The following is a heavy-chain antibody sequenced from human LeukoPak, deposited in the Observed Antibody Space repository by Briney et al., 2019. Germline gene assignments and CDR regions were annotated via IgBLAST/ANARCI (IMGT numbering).Heavy chain of an antibody. J-gene: IGHJ4*02. CDR3: ARGELPYYYDSSGYYALSY. CDR2: IIPMFGTA. Sequence: VSSVKVSYKASGGTFSSYAISWVRQAPGQGLEWMGGIIPMFGTANYAQQFQGRVTITADESTSTAYMELSSLRSEDTAVYYCARGELPYYYDSSGYYALSYWGQGTLVTVSS. V-gene: IGHV1-69*13. CDR1: GGTFSSYA. D-gene: IGHD3-22*01.